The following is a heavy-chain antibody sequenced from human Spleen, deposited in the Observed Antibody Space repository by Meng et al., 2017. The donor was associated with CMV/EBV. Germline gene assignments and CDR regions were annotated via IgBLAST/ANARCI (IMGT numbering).Heavy chain of an antibody. Sequence: FTTYWFGWVRPMPGKGLEWMAIIYPDDSDTRYSPSFQGQVSISADKSISTAYLQWSSLKASDTAIYYCAREAGVYCSSSSCWLGFDPWGQGTLVTVSS. CDR2: IYPDDSDT. CDR1: FTTYW. V-gene: IGHV5-51*01. J-gene: IGHJ5*02. D-gene: IGHD2-2*01. CDR3: AREAGVYCSSSSCWLGFDP.